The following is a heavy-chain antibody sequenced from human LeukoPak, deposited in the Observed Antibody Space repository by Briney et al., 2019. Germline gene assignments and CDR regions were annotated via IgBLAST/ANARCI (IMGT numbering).Heavy chain of an antibody. Sequence: SGPTLVKPTQTLTLTCTFSGFSLSTSGVGVGWIRQPPGKALEWLALIYWNDDKRYSPSLKSRLTITKDTSKNQVVLTMTNMDPVDTATYYCAHRTITMVRGVLIPFDYRGQGTLVTVSS. CDR3: AHRTITMVRGVLIPFDY. D-gene: IGHD3-10*01. CDR2: IYWNDDK. CDR1: GFSLSTSGVG. V-gene: IGHV2-5*01. J-gene: IGHJ4*02.